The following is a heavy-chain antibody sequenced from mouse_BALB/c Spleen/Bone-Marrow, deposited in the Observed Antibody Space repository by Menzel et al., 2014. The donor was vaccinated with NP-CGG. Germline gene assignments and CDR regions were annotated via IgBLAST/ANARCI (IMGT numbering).Heavy chain of an antibody. J-gene: IGHJ2*01. CDR1: CYTFTNYW. CDR3: ARGGNYGY. V-gene: IGHV1S132*01. CDR2: IFPGIGTT. Sequence: VQLQESGAELLKPGASVKLSCKTSCYTFTNYWIQWVKQRPGQGLGWIGEIFPGIGTTYYNEKFKGKATLTIDTSSSTAYMQLSSLTSEDSAVYFCARGGNYGYWGQGTTLTVSS. D-gene: IGHD2-1*01.